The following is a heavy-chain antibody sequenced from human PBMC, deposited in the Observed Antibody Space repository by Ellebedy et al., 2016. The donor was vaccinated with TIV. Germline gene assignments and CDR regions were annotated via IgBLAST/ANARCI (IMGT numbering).Heavy chain of an antibody. CDR3: VKDRGGIARDFDY. Sequence: GESLKISCSASGFTLRTYAMHWVRQAPGKGLEYVSAISSSDGGSTYYAESVKGRFTISRDNSKNTLYLQMSSLRAEDTAVYYCVKDRGGIARDFDYWGQGTLLTVSS. V-gene: IGHV3-64D*06. D-gene: IGHD1-26*01. CDR2: ISSSDGGST. CDR1: GFTLRTYA. J-gene: IGHJ4*02.